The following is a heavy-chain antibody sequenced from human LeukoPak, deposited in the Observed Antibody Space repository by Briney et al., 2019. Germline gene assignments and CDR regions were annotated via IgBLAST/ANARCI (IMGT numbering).Heavy chain of an antibody. J-gene: IGHJ4*02. CDR1: GFTFSDYY. D-gene: IGHD3-22*01. V-gene: IGHV3-11*04. Sequence: GGSLRLSCAASGFTFSDYYMSWIRQAPGKGLEWASYISSSGSTIYYADSVKGRFTISRDNAKNSLYLQMNSLRAEDTAVYYYARESSSGYYYDYWGQGTLVTVSS. CDR2: ISSSGSTI. CDR3: ARESSSGYYYDY.